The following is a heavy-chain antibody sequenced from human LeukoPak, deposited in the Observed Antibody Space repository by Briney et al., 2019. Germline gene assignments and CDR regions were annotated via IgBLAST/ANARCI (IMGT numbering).Heavy chain of an antibody. V-gene: IGHV4-39*07. D-gene: IGHD6-13*01. CDR2: IYYSGST. Sequence: SETLSLTCTVSGGSISSSSYYWGWIRQPPGKGLEWIGSIYYSGSTYYNPSLKSRVTISVDTSKNQFSLKLSSVTAADTAVYYCARRGPIGQQLSFDYWGQGTLVTVSS. CDR1: GGSISSSSYY. CDR3: ARRGPIGQQLSFDY. J-gene: IGHJ4*02.